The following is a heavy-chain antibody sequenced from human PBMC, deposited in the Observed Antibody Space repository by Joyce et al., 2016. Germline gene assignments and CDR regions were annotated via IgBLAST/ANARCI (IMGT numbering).Heavy chain of an antibody. CDR1: GYTFTNYW. J-gene: IGHJ6*02. D-gene: IGHD1-1*01. V-gene: IGHV5-51*01. CDR2: SHPGDSES. CDR3: ARQIPTTPVRAVGSPYYAMDS. Sequence: EVQLVQSGAEVKKPGESLKISCKGSGYTFTNYWIAWVRQIPGKGPEWIGISHPGDSESRNSPSFQGQVTISAAKSLSTAYLQWSSLKASDNAMYYCARQIPTTPVRAVGSPYYAMDSWGQGTTVTVSS.